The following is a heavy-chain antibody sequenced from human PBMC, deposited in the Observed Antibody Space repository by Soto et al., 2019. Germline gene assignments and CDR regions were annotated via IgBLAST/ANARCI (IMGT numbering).Heavy chain of an antibody. V-gene: IGHV2-5*02. Sequence: QITLRESGPSLVKPTETLTLTCTFSGFSLTTTGVGVGWIRQPPGKALEWLAVVFWDDGERYNPSLKSRVTIAKDTSKNQVVLTMTNMDPVDTPTYYCTQIYGSGSWGWYFHSWGQGTLVTVSS. D-gene: IGHD1-26*01. CDR2: VFWDDGE. CDR1: GFSLTTTGVG. J-gene: IGHJ4*02. CDR3: TQIYGSGSWGWYFHS.